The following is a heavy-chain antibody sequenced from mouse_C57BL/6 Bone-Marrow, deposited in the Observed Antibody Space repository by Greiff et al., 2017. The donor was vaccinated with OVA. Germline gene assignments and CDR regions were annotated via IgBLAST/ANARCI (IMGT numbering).Heavy chain of an antibody. J-gene: IGHJ2*01. CDR3: ARSGITTVVATG. CDR1: GYTFTSYG. Sequence: VKLMESGAELARPGASVKLSCKASGYTFTSYGISWVKQRTGQGLEWIGEIYPRSGNTYYNEKFKGKATLTADKSSSTAYMELRSLTSEDSAVYFCARSGITTVVATGRGQGTTLTVSS. CDR2: IYPRSGNT. V-gene: IGHV1-81*01. D-gene: IGHD1-1*01.